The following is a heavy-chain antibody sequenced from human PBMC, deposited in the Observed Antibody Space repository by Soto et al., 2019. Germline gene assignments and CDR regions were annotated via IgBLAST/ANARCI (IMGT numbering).Heavy chain of an antibody. CDR3: AKMGDSSGYDFFDY. Sequence: EVQLLESGGGLVQPRGSLRLSCAVSGFTFSSHGKSWVRQAPGKGLEWVSSISGSGDRTYYADSVKGRFTISRDNNKNTVYLQLNGLRVEDTAVYYCAKMGDSSGYDFFDYWGQGTLVTVSS. CDR1: GFTFSSHG. V-gene: IGHV3-23*01. D-gene: IGHD3-22*01. CDR2: ISGSGDRT. J-gene: IGHJ4*02.